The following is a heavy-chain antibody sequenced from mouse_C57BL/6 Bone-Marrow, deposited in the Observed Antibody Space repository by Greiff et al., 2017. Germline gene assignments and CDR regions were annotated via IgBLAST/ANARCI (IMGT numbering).Heavy chain of an antibody. CDR1: GYTFTSYG. CDR2: IYPRSGNP. CDR3: ARFITTVVDAMDY. J-gene: IGHJ4*01. V-gene: IGHV1-81*01. Sequence: VQVVESGAELARPGASVKLSCKASGYTFTSYGISWVKQRTGQGLEWIGEIYPRSGNPYYNEKFKGKATLTADKSSSTAYMELRSLTAEESAVYFCARFITTVVDAMDYWGQGTSVTVSS. D-gene: IGHD1-1*01.